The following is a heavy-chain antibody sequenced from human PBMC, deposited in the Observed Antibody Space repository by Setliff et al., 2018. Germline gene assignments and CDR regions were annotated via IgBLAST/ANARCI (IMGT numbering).Heavy chain of an antibody. V-gene: IGHV4-39*07. D-gene: IGHD3-3*01. CDR1: GGSISSSSYY. Sequence: PSETLSLTCTVSGGSISSSSYYWGWIRQPPGKGLEWIGSIYYSGSTYYNPSLKSRVTISVDTSKNQFSLKLSSVTAADTAVYYCARDGGGGTIFGVFDYWGQGTLVTVPQ. CDR2: IYYSGST. J-gene: IGHJ4*02. CDR3: ARDGGGGTIFGVFDY.